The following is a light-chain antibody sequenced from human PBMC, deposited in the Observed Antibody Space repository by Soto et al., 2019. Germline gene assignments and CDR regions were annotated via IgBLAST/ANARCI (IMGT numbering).Light chain of an antibody. J-gene: IGKJ1*01. Sequence: DIQMTQSPSTLSASVGDRVTITCRASQRISTWLAWYQQKPGKAPKLLIYKASTLESGVPSRFSGSGSGTEFTLTISSLQPDDFETYYCQQYNSYSSFGQGTKVEIK. CDR2: KAS. CDR1: QRISTW. CDR3: QQYNSYSS. V-gene: IGKV1-5*03.